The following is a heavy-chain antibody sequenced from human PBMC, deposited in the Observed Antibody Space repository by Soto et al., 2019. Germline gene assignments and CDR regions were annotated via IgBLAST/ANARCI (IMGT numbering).Heavy chain of an antibody. CDR2: INPFDGST. CDR1: GYIFTSYF. CDR3: ARDPPVGGTIFGLTGDY. Sequence: ASVKVSCKASGYIFTSYFIHWVRQTPGQGLEWMGIINPFDGSTNYAPKFQGRVTVTKDTSTSTVYMELSSLRSEDTAMYYCARDPPVGGTIFGLTGDYWGQGSQVTVSS. D-gene: IGHD3-3*01. J-gene: IGHJ4*02. V-gene: IGHV1-46*01.